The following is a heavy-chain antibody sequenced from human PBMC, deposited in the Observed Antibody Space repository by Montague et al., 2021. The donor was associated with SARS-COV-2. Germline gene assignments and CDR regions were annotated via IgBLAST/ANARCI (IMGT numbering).Heavy chain of an antibody. CDR2: TYYRSKWFN. J-gene: IGHJ5*02. CDR1: GDSVSSNSAA. V-gene: IGHV6-1*01. Sequence: CAISGDSVSSNSAAGNWIRQSPSRGLEWLGRTYYRSKWFNDYAVSVKSRITINPDTSKNQFSLQLNSVTPEDTAVYYCARDDPYCTNGVCYTGNWFDPWGQGTLVTVSS. CDR3: ARDDPYCTNGVCYTGNWFDP. D-gene: IGHD2-8*01.